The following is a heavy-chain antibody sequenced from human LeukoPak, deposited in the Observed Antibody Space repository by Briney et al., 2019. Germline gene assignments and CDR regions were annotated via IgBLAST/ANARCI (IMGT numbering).Heavy chain of an antibody. CDR3: ARDYGGNSDY. J-gene: IGHJ4*02. CDR2: ITISSRYI. V-gene: IGHV3-21*01. CDR1: GFTFSSYT. Sequence: GGTLRLSCAASGFTFSSYTMNWVRQAPGKGLEWVSSITISSRYIYHADSVKGRFTISRDNAKNSLYLQMNSLRAEDTAVYYCARDYGGNSDYWGQGTLVTVSS. D-gene: IGHD4-23*01.